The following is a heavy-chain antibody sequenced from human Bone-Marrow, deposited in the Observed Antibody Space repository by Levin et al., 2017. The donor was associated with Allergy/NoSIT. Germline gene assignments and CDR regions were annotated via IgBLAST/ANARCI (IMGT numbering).Heavy chain of an antibody. CDR1: GFTVSNNY. CDR3: VAFLPTTTTPFDY. D-gene: IGHD4-11*01. J-gene: IGHJ4*02. V-gene: IGHV3-53*01. CDR2: IYSGGTT. Sequence: GGSLRLSCAASGFTVSNNYMSWVRQAPGKGLEWVSLIYSGGTTYYADSVKGRFSISRDNSKNTLYLQMNTLRAEDTAVYYCVAFLPTTTTPFDYWGQGTLVTVSS.